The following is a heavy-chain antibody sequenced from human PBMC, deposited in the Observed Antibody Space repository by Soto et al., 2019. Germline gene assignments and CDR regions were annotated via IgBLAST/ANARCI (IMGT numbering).Heavy chain of an antibody. CDR2: IDPSDSYT. D-gene: IGHD6-13*01. CDR1: GYSFTSYW. V-gene: IGHV5-10-1*01. J-gene: IGHJ6*02. Sequence: PGESLKISCKGSGYSFTSYWISWVRQMPGKGLEWMGRIDPSDSYTNYSPSFQGHVTISADKSISTAYLQWSSLKASDTAMYYFGTSGGGQNQQPPKYYYGMDVWGQGTTVTVSS. CDR3: GTSGGGQNQQPPKYYYGMDV.